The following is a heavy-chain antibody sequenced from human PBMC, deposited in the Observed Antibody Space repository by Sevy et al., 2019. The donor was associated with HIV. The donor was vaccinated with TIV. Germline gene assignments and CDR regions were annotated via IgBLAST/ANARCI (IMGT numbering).Heavy chain of an antibody. Sequence: GGSLRLSCVVSGISFTTSGMQWVRQAPGKGLEWVAVISYHGRDKFYAESVKGRSTISRDNSKNMLYLQMNSLRAEDTAVYYCAKDFTGYNGMDVWGQGTMVTVSS. D-gene: IGHD3-9*01. CDR2: ISYHGRDK. J-gene: IGHJ6*02. CDR3: AKDFTGYNGMDV. CDR1: GISFTTSG. V-gene: IGHV3-30*18.